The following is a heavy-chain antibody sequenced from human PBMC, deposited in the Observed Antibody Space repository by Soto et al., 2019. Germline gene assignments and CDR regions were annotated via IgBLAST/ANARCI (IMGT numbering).Heavy chain of an antibody. CDR3: ARDGAEYYYDSSGYYYYYYGMDV. CDR1: GFTFSSYA. D-gene: IGHD3-22*01. V-gene: IGHV3-30-3*01. Sequence: QVQLVESGGGVVQPGRSLRLSCAASGFTFSSYAMHWVRQAPGKGLEWVAVISYDGSNKYYADSVKGRFTISRDNSKNTPYLQMNSLRAEDTAVYYCARDGAEYYYDSSGYYYYYYGMDVWGQGTTVTVSS. J-gene: IGHJ6*02. CDR2: ISYDGSNK.